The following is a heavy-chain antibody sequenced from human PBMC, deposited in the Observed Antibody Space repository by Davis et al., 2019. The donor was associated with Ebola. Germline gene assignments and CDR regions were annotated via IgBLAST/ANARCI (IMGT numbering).Heavy chain of an antibody. CDR1: GYTFTSYD. V-gene: IGHV1-8*01. J-gene: IGHJ4*02. CDR2: MNPNSGNT. CDR3: ARDGGDFWSGYYSPVSF. Sequence: ASVKVSCKASGYTFTSYDINWVRQATGQGLEWMGWMNPNSGNTGYAQKFQGRVTMTRNTPISTAYMELSSLRSEDTAVYYCARDGGDFWSGYYSPVSFWGQGTLVTVSS. D-gene: IGHD3-3*01.